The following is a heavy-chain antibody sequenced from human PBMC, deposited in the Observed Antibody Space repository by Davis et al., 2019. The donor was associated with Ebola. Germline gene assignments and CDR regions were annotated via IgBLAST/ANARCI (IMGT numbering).Heavy chain of an antibody. CDR1: GFTFSSYA. J-gene: IGHJ4*02. D-gene: IGHD5-12*01. V-gene: IGHV3-30*04. Sequence: GESLKISCAASGFTFSSYAMHWVRQAPGKGLEWVAVIWYDGSNKYYADSVKGRFTISRDNSKNTLYLQMNSLRAEDTAVYYWARNLDSGYDLGGDYWGQGTLVTVSS. CDR3: ARNLDSGYDLGGDY. CDR2: IWYDGSNK.